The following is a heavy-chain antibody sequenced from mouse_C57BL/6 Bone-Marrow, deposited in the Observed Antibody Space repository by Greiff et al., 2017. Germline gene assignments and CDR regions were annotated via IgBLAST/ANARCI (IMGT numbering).Heavy chain of an antibody. D-gene: IGHD1-1*01. CDR3: ARQDYVSSYVPHYYAMDY. V-gene: IGHV5-6*01. CDR2: ISSGGSYT. Sequence: EVQRVESGGDLVKPGGSLKLSCAASGFTFSSYGMSWVRQTPDKRLEWVATISSGGSYTYYPDSVKGRFTISRDNAKNSLYLQMSSLKSEDTAMYYCARQDYVSSYVPHYYAMDYWGQGTSVTVSS. CDR1: GFTFSSYG. J-gene: IGHJ4*01.